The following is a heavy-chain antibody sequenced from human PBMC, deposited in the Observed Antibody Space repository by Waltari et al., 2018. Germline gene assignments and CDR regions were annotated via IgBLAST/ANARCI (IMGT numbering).Heavy chain of an antibody. CDR2: INHSGST. CDR3: ARGVRQDCSSTSCYYYFDY. Sequence: QVQLQQWGAGLLKPSETLSLTCAVYGGSLSGYYWSWIRKPPGQGLEWIGEINHSGSTNYNPSLKSRVTISVDTSKNQFSLKLSSVTAADTAVYYCARGVRQDCSSTSCYYYFDYWGQGTLVTVSS. J-gene: IGHJ4*02. CDR1: GGSLSGYY. D-gene: IGHD2-2*01. V-gene: IGHV4-34*01.